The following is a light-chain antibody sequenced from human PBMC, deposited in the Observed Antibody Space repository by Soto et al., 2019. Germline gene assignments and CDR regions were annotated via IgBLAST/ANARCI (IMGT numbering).Light chain of an antibody. J-gene: IGLJ2*01. CDR3: TPSAGSSTVV. V-gene: IGLV2-8*01. Sequence: QSALTQPPSASGSPGQSVTISCTGTSSDVGGNNFVSWYQQHPGKAPKLMIYEVSKRPSGVPDRLSGSKSGNTASPTVSGPTAEDEAQYSCTPSAGSSTVVFGGGTKLTVL. CDR1: SSDVGGNNF. CDR2: EVS.